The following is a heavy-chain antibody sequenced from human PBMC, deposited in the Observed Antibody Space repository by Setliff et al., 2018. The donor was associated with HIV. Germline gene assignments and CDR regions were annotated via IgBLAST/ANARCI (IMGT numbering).Heavy chain of an antibody. J-gene: IGHJ5*02. D-gene: IGHD3-3*01. CDR1: GLTFNRYW. CDR3: NWYDV. Sequence: GGSLRLSCVVSGLTFNRYWMSWVRQVPGKGLEWVSNTKYDGSESYYVDSVKGRFIASTDNARAEDTAVYFGAKDYTATFWEYNWYDVWGQGTLVTVSS. CDR2: TKYDGSES. V-gene: IGHV3-7*01.